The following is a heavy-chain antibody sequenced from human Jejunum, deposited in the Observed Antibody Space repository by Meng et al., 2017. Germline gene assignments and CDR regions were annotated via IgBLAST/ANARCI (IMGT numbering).Heavy chain of an antibody. CDR2: ITAGNGNT. CDR1: GFSFISYA. D-gene: IGHD3-10*01. V-gene: IGHV1-3*01. J-gene: IGHJ4*02. Sequence: QVQIVQCGAEVKEPGASVKVSCRASGFSFISYAIYWVRQAPGQSLEWMVWITAGNGNTKYSQKFQGRVTITRDTSASTAYMELSSLRFEDTAVYYCARDMPYSSGSFDFWGQGTLVTVSS. CDR3: ARDMPYSSGSFDF.